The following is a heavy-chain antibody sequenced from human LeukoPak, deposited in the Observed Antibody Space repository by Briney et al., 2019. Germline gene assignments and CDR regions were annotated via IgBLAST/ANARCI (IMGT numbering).Heavy chain of an antibody. CDR2: IWYDGSNK. V-gene: IGHV3-33*06. J-gene: IGHJ4*02. D-gene: IGHD5-24*01. CDR3: AKDHRRDGYNFDRY. Sequence: GRSLRLSCAASGFTFSSYGMHWVRQAPGKGLEWVAVIWYDGSNKYYADSVKGRFTISRDNSKNTLYLQMNSLRAEDTAVYYCAKDHRRDGYNFDRYWGQGTLVTVPS. CDR1: GFTFSSYG.